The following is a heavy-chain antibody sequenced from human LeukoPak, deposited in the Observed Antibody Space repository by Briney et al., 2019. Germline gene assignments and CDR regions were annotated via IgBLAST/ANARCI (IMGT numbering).Heavy chain of an antibody. J-gene: IGHJ3*02. Sequence: GASVKVSCKASGYTFTSYGISWVRQAPGQGLEWMGWISAYNGNTNYAQKLQGRVTMTTDTSTSTAYMELRSLRSDDTAVYYCARDQGGGTMIVVSYAFDIWGQGTMVTVSS. CDR3: ARDQGGGTMIVVSYAFDI. D-gene: IGHD3-22*01. CDR1: GYTFTSYG. V-gene: IGHV1-18*01. CDR2: ISAYNGNT.